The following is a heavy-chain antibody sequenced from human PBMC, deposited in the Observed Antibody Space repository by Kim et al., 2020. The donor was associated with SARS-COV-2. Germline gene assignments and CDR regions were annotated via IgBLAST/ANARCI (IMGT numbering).Heavy chain of an antibody. CDR3: AAVPLGLLSYYYYGMDV. D-gene: IGHD2-21*02. V-gene: IGHV1-58*01. CDR1: GFTFTSSA. J-gene: IGHJ6*02. Sequence: SVKVSCKASGFTFTSSAVQWVRQARGQRLEWIGWIVVGSGNTNYAQRFQERVTITRDMSTSTAYMELSSLRSEDTAVYYCAAVPLGLLSYYYYGMDVWGQGTTVTVSS. CDR2: IVVGSGNT.